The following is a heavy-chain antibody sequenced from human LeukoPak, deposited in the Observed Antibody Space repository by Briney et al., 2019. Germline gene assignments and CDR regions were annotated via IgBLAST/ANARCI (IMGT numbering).Heavy chain of an antibody. CDR2: IYYSGST. D-gene: IGHD6-13*01. Sequence: SQTLSLTCTVSGGSISSGGYYWSWIRQHPGKGLEWIGYIYYSGSTNYNPSLKSRVTISVDTSKNQFSLKLSSVTAADTAVYYCARDSWTAVLDYWGQGTLVTVSS. CDR1: GGSISSGGYY. V-gene: IGHV4-61*08. J-gene: IGHJ4*02. CDR3: ARDSWTAVLDY.